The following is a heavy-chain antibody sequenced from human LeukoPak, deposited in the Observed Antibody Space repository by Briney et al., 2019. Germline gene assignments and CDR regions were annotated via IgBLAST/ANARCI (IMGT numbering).Heavy chain of an antibody. D-gene: IGHD3-9*01. CDR3: ARTGYDILTGYRAKQYFFDY. Sequence: SETLSLTCTVSGGSISSYYWSWIRQPPGKGLEWIGYIYYSGSTNYNPSLKSRVTISVDTSKNQFSLKLNSVTAADTAVYYCARTGYDILTGYRAKQYFFDYWGQGTLVTDSS. CDR2: IYYSGST. V-gene: IGHV4-59*01. J-gene: IGHJ4*02. CDR1: GGSISSYY.